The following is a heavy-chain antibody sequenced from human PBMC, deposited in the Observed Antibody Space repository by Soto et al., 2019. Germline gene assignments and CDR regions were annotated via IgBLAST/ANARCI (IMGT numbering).Heavy chain of an antibody. CDR3: ARHVCIGGDCYPGRGAFPM. Sequence: GESLKISCKGSGYSFTNYWIGWVRQMPGKGLEWMGIIYPGDSDTRYSPSFQGQVTISADKSINSAYLQWSSLRASDTAVYYCARHVCIGGDCYPGRGAFPMWGQGTMVTVSS. CDR1: GYSFTNYW. V-gene: IGHV5-51*01. J-gene: IGHJ3*02. CDR2: IYPGDSDT. D-gene: IGHD2-21*01.